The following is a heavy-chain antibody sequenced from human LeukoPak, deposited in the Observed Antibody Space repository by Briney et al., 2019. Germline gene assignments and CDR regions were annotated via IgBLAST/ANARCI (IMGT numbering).Heavy chain of an antibody. CDR3: ARRMGATPVGNAFDI. CDR1: GFTFSNYA. J-gene: IGHJ3*02. Sequence: GGSLRLSCAASGFTFSNYAMHWVRQAPGKGLEWMAIISYDGSNKDCADSVKGRFTISRDNSKNTLYLQVNGLRTEDTAVYYCARRMGATPVGNAFDIWGQGTVVTVSS. V-gene: IGHV3-30-3*01. CDR2: ISYDGSNK. D-gene: IGHD1-26*01.